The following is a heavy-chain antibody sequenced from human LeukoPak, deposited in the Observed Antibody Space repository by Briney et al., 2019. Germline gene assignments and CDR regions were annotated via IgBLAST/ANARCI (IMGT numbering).Heavy chain of an antibody. D-gene: IGHD5-12*01. Sequence: GGSLRLSCAASGFTFSSYGMHWVRQAPGKGLEWVTFIQYDGSNKYYADSVKGRFTISRDNSKNTVYLQMNSLRAEDTAVYYCARVRYSGYDLGYWGQGTLVTVSS. CDR1: GFTFSSYG. CDR2: IQYDGSNK. V-gene: IGHV3-30*02. J-gene: IGHJ4*02. CDR3: ARVRYSGYDLGY.